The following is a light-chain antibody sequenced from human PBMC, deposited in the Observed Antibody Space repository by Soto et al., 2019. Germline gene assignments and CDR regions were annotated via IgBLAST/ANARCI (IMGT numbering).Light chain of an antibody. Sequence: DIQLTQSPSSLSSSVGDRFTIACRASQTISNFLNWYQGKPGKPPKLLIYSSSTLQSGVPSRFSGSGSGTDFTLTISSLQPEDFATYYCQQANSCTFGQGTRLEIK. CDR2: SSS. J-gene: IGKJ5*01. CDR3: QQANSCT. CDR1: QTISNF. V-gene: IGKV1-39*01.